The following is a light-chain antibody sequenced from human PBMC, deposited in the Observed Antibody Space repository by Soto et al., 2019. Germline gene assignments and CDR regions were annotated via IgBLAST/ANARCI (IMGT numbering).Light chain of an antibody. CDR1: QSVSSSY. Sequence: EIVLTQSPGTLSLSPGERATLSCRASQSVSSSYLAWYQQKLGQAPMLLIFGASRRATGIPDRFSGSGSGTDFTLTISRLEPEDFAVYYCQHRETFGQGTKVEIK. CDR3: QHRET. V-gene: IGKV3-20*01. J-gene: IGKJ1*01. CDR2: GAS.